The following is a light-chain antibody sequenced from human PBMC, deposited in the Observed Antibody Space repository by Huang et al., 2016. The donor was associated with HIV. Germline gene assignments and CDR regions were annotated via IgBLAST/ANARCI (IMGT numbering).Light chain of an antibody. CDR2: ATS. Sequence: FQMTRPPPSLSAFVGDRVTIICRARQGISKSLAWYQQKPGKAPKLLLYATSKLESGVPSRFSGSGSGTHYTLTISTLQPEDLATYYCQQYQSVPWTFGQGTKVAI. CDR1: QGISKS. CDR3: QQYQSVPWT. J-gene: IGKJ1*01. V-gene: IGKV1-NL1*01.